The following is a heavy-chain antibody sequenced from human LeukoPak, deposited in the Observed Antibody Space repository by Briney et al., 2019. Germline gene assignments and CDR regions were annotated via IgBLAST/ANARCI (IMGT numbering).Heavy chain of an antibody. CDR1: GGSISSSNYY. V-gene: IGHV4-39*01. D-gene: IGHD1-26*01. CDR3: AHFKGGSFDF. Sequence: SETLSLTCTVSGGSISSSNYYWGWIRQPPGKGLEWIGSIYYSGNTYYNPSLKSRVTISVDTSKNQFSLKLTSVTAADTAVNYCAHFKGGSFDFWGQGTMVTVSS. J-gene: IGHJ3*01. CDR2: IYYSGNT.